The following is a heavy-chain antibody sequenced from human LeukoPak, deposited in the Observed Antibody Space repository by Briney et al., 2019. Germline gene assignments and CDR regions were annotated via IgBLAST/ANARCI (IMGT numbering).Heavy chain of an antibody. J-gene: IGHJ4*02. CDR1: GFTFSGYG. V-gene: IGHV3-30*18. CDR2: ISYDGSNK. D-gene: IGHD1-26*01. CDR3: VKDWMGATRTGGY. Sequence: GGSLRLSCAASGFTFSGYGMHWVRQAPGKGLEWVAVISYDGSNKYYADSVKGRFTISRDNSKNTLYLQMNSLRAEDTAVYYCVKDWMGATRTGGYWGQGTLVTVSS.